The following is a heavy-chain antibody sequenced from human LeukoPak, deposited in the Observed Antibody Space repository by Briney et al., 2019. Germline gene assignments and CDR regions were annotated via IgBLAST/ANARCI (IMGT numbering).Heavy chain of an antibody. Sequence: SVKVSCKASGGTFSSYAISWVRQAPGQGLEWMGRIIPILGIANYAQKFQGRVTITADKSTSTAYMELSSLRSDDTAVYYCARGRDTSETTPPLAYWGQGTLVTVSS. CDR1: GGTFSSYA. CDR2: IIPILGIA. CDR3: ARGRDTSETTPPLAY. D-gene: IGHD1-1*01. J-gene: IGHJ4*02. V-gene: IGHV1-69*04.